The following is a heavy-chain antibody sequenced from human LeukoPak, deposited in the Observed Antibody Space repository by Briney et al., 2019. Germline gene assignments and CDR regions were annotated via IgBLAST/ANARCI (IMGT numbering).Heavy chain of an antibody. CDR2: IYYSGST. D-gene: IGHD4-17*01. V-gene: IGHV4-59*12. CDR1: GGSISSYY. CDR3: ARMRIGDPVGYYFDY. Sequence: SETLSLTCTVSGGSISSYYWSWIRQPPGKGLEWIGNIYYSGSTNYNPSLKSRVTISVDTSKNQFSLKLSSVTAADTAVYYCARMRIGDPVGYYFDYWGQGTLVTVSS. J-gene: IGHJ4*02.